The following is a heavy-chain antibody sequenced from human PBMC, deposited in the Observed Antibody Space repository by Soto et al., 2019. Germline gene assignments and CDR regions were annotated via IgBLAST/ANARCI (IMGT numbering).Heavy chain of an antibody. CDR1: GYTFTSYG. D-gene: IGHD2-15*01. CDR3: ASGYCSGGSCSLSDY. Sequence: QVQLVQSGAEVKKPGASVKVSCKASGYTFTSYGISWVRQAPGQGLEWIGWISAYNGNTNYAQKLQGRVTMTTDTSTSTAYMELRSLRSDDTAVYYCASGYCSGGSCSLSDYWGQGTLVTVSS. CDR2: ISAYNGNT. J-gene: IGHJ4*02. V-gene: IGHV1-18*01.